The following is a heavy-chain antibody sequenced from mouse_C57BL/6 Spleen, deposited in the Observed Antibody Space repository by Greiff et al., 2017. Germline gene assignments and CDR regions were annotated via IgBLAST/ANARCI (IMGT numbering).Heavy chain of an antibody. CDR2: IYPGGGYP. J-gene: IGHJ4*01. Sequence: VQLQQSGAELVRPGTSVKMSCKASGYTFTNYWIGWAKQRPGHGLEWIGDIYPGGGYPNYNEKFKGKATLTADKSSSTAYMQFSSLTSEDSAIYYCERGGGRGYAMDYWGQGTSVTVSS. CDR1: GYTFTNYW. V-gene: IGHV1-63*01. CDR3: ERGGGRGYAMDY. D-gene: IGHD3-3*01.